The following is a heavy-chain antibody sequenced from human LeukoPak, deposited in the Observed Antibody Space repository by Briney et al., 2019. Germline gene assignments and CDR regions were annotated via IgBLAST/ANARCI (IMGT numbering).Heavy chain of an antibody. CDR2: ISSLSSYI. CDR3: ARGGPRDGYDY. D-gene: IGHD5-18*01. V-gene: IGHV3-21*01. CDR1: GFTFSNYS. J-gene: IGHJ4*02. Sequence: PGGSLRLSCAASGFTFSNYSMNWVRQAPGKGLEWVSSISSLSSYIYYADSLKGRFTISRDNAKNSLYLQMNSLRAEDTAVYYCARGGPRDGYDYWGQGTLVIVSS.